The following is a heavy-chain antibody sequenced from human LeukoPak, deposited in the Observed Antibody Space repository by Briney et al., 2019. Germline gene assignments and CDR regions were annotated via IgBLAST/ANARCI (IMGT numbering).Heavy chain of an antibody. Sequence: GGSLRLSCPTSGFGFREKWMSWVRQAPGKGLEWLGRIKSKRDGGARDYAPHVRGRFTISRDDSENTLYLVITGLKTEDTGVYYCTTDPRDWGQGTAVIVYS. CDR1: GFGFREKW. J-gene: IGHJ4*02. V-gene: IGHV3-15*01. CDR3: TTDPRD. CDR2: IKSKRDGGAR.